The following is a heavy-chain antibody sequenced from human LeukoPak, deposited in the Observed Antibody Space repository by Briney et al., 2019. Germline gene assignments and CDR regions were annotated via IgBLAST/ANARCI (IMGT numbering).Heavy chain of an antibody. CDR1: GYTFTSYD. Sequence: GASVTVSCKASGYTFTSYDINGVRQATGQGVEWMGWMNHNSGNTGYAQKFQGRVTITRNTSISTAYMELSSLRSEDTAVYYCARRGGGVGSSWYFNYYYYMDVWGKGTTVTVSS. J-gene: IGHJ6*03. CDR3: ARRGGGVGSSWYFNYYYYMDV. CDR2: MNHNSGNT. V-gene: IGHV1-8*03. D-gene: IGHD6-13*01.